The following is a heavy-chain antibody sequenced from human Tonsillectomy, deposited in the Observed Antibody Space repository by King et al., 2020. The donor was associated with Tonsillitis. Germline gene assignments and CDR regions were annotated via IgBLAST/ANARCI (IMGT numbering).Heavy chain of an antibody. D-gene: IGHD7-27*01. CDR2: VNFRGTT. V-gene: IGHV4-59*13. CDR3: ARDRPDWGDWYFDL. J-gene: IGHJ2*01. CDR1: GGSISPYY. Sequence: PLQESGPGLVKPSETLSLTCPVSGGSISPYYWSWLRQSPGKGLEWIGNVNFRGTTNYNPSINSRVTISADTSKSQVSLKLSSVTAADTALYYCARDRPDWGDWYFDLWGRGTLVTVSS.